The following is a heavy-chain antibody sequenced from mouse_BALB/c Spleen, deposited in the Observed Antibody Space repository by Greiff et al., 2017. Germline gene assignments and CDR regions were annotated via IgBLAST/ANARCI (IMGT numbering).Heavy chain of an antibody. D-gene: IGHD2-2*01. CDR2: ISSGGSYT. J-gene: IGHJ3*01. CDR1: GFTFSSYG. CDR3: ASLYYGYDGKFAY. V-gene: IGHV5-6*01. Sequence: EVQGVESGGDLVKPGGSLKLSCAASGFTFSSYGMSWVRQTPDKRLEWVATISSGGSYTYYPDSVKGRFTISRDNAKNTLYLQMSSLKSEDTAMYYGASLYYGYDGKFAYWGQGTLVTVSA.